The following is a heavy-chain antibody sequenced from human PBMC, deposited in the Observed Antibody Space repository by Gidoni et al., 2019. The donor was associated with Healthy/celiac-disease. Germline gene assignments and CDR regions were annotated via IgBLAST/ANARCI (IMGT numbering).Heavy chain of an antibody. CDR2: IWYDGSNK. CDR1: GFTFSIYG. J-gene: IGHJ3*02. V-gene: IGHV3-33*01. Sequence: QVQLVESGGGVVQPGRSLRLSCAASGFTFSIYGMLWVRQAPGKGLEWVAGIWYDGSNKYYADSVKGRFTISRDNSKNTLYLQMNSLRAEDTAVYYCARDVRYYYDSSGYSADAFDIWGQGTMVTVSS. D-gene: IGHD3-22*01. CDR3: ARDVRYYYDSSGYSADAFDI.